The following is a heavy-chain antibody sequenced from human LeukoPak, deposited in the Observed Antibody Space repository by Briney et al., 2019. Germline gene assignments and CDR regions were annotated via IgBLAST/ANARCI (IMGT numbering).Heavy chain of an antibody. CDR1: GGSISSNY. Sequence: SSETLSLTCTVSGGSISSNYWGWTRQPPGKGRGWIGYIYYSGSTNYNPSLKSRVTISVDTSKNQFSLKLSSVTAADTAVYYCATSLYGSGSYFYFDYWGQGTLVTVSS. D-gene: IGHD3-10*01. CDR2: IYYSGST. V-gene: IGHV4-59*01. CDR3: ATSLYGSGSYFYFDY. J-gene: IGHJ4*02.